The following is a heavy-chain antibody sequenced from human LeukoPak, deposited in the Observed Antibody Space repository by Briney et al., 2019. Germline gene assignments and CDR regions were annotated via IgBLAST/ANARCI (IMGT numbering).Heavy chain of an antibody. CDR2: ISYDGSSA. CDR3: ARDPYSSSWSIYYYYYYGMDV. J-gene: IGHJ6*02. CDR1: GFTFSTYG. Sequence: PGRSLRLSCAASGFTFSTYGIHWVRQAPGKGLEWVAVISYDGSSAYYADSVKGRFTISRDNSKNTLYLQMNSLRAEDTAVYYCARDPYSSSWSIYYYYYYGMDVWGQGTTVTVSS. V-gene: IGHV3-30*03. D-gene: IGHD6-13*01.